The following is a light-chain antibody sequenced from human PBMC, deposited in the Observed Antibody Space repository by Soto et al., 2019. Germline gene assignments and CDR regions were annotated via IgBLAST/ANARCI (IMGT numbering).Light chain of an antibody. J-gene: IGKJ1*01. CDR1: QSIYRW. Sequence: DIQMTQSPSTLSASVGDRVAITCRASQSIYRWLAWYQQKPGKAPNLLINDASSLERGVPSRFSGSGSGTEFTLTINSLQPDDFATFYCQQYYSYPWTFGQGTKV. CDR2: DAS. V-gene: IGKV1-5*01. CDR3: QQYYSYPWT.